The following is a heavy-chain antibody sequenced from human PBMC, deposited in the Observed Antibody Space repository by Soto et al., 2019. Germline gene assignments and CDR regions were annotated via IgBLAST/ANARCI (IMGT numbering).Heavy chain of an antibody. V-gene: IGHV4-4*01. CDR1: GGSISSSNC. CDR2: IDHSGNT. D-gene: IGHD1-26*01. Sequence: QVQLQESGPGLVKPSGTLSLTCAVSGGSISSSNCWRWVRQPPGKRLERIGEIDHSGNTNYNPSRESRVTISEDKSKIQFPLKLSSVTAADTAVYCCARGREDSGIYYGMGVWGQGTTVTVSS. J-gene: IGHJ6*02. CDR3: ARGREDSGIYYGMGV.